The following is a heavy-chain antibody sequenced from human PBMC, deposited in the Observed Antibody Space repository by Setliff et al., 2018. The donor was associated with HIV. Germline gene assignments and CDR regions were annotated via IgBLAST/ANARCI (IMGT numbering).Heavy chain of an antibody. J-gene: IGHJ4*02. CDR3: ARHRSYPRVYFDH. V-gene: IGHV4-30-4*01. CDR2: FMYTDIHYVNYLN. D-gene: IGHD2-21*01. CDR1: GASFVGDNH. Sequence: SETLSLTCAVSGASFVGDNHWSWIRQTPERGLEWIAYFMYTDIHYVNYLNYRNPSLASRLSISVDKSKNQFSLTLSSVTAADTAFYYCARHRSYPRVYFDHWGLGTLVTVSS.